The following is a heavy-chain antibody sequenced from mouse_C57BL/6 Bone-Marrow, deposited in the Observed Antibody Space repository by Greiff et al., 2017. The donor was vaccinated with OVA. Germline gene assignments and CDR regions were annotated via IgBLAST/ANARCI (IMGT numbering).Heavy chain of an antibody. J-gene: IGHJ2*01. CDR1: GYSFTGYY. CDR2: INPSTGGT. CDR3: ARNWGITTVAGDY. V-gene: IGHV1-42*01. D-gene: IGHD1-1*01. Sequence: EVMLVESGPELVKPGASVKISCKASGYSFTGYYMNWVKQSPEKSLEWIGEINPSTGGTTYNQKFKAKATLTVDKSSSTAYMQLKSLTSEDSAVYYCARNWGITTVAGDYWGQGTTLTVSS.